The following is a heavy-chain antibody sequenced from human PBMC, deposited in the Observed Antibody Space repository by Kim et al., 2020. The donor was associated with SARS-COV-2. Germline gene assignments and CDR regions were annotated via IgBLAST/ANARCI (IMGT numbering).Heavy chain of an antibody. J-gene: IGHJ4*02. D-gene: IGHD5-12*01. CDR1: GGSISSGGYY. Sequence: SETLSLTCTVSGGSISSGGYYWSWIRQHPGKGLEWIGYIYYSGSTYYNPSLKSRVTISVDTSKNQFSLKLSSVTAADTAVYYCASTPIVATIFRIRPSPNSFAYWGQGTLVTVSS. CDR2: IYYSGST. V-gene: IGHV4-31*03. CDR3: ASTPIVATIFRIRPSPNSFAY.